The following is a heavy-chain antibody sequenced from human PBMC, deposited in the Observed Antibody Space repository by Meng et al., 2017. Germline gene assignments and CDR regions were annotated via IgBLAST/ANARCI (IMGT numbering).Heavy chain of an antibody. CDR3: LDEAPRSDY. D-gene: IGHD1-1*01. V-gene: IGHV3-74*01. J-gene: IGHJ4*02. Sequence: EVELVGSGGGLLPPGGALRLSCAASGFTCSSYWMHWVRQAPGKGLVWVSRISGDGSITNYADSVKGRFTISRDNAKNTLYLQMNSLRPEDTAVYYCLDEAPRSDYWGQGSLVTVSS. CDR1: GFTCSSYW. CDR2: ISGDGSIT.